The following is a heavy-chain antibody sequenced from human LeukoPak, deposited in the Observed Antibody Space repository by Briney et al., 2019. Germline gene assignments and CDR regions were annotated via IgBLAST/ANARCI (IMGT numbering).Heavy chain of an antibody. V-gene: IGHV4-4*07. J-gene: IGHJ4*02. D-gene: IGHD2-8*01. Sequence: ASETLSLTCTVSGGSISSYYWSWIRQPAGKGLEWIVRIYTSGTTNYNPSLKSRVTISVKTSRKPFSLMMSTLTAATTAENNCARGKKYCTNGVCPLRCDCWGQGPLVTVSS. CDR2: IYTSGTT. CDR1: GGSISSYY. CDR3: ARGKKYCTNGVCPLRCDC.